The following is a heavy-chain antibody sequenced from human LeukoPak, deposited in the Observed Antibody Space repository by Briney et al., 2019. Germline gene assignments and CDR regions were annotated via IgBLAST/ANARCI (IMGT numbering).Heavy chain of an antibody. CDR2: ISTSGGST. CDR3: AKAILSIPAAGNDY. V-gene: IGHV3-23*01. CDR1: GFTFSSYA. Sequence: PGGSLRLSCTASGFTFSSYAMTWVRQAPGKGLEWVSTISTSGGSTYYADSVKGRFTISRDNSKNTLYLQMNSLRAEDTAVYYCAKAILSIPAAGNDYWGQGTLVTVSS. J-gene: IGHJ4*02. D-gene: IGHD6-25*01.